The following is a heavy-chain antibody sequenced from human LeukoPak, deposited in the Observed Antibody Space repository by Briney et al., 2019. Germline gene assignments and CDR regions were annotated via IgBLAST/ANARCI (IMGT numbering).Heavy chain of an antibody. CDR1: GFTFSSYW. CDR2: INSDGSII. D-gene: IGHD1-14*01. J-gene: IGHJ4*02. CDR3: ARDRDRTDYFDY. Sequence: PGGSLRLSCAVSGFTFSSYWMHWVRQVPGKGLEWVSRINSDGSIISYADSVKGRFTISRGNAKSTLYLQMNSLRDEDTAVYYCARDRDRTDYFDYWGQGNLVTVSS. V-gene: IGHV3-74*01.